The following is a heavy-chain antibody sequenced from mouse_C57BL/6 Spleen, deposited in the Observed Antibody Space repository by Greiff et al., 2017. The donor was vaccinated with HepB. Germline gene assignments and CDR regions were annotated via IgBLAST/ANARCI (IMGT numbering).Heavy chain of an antibody. CDR1: GYTFTSYW. CDR3: ARSYYYGSSYLLAY. Sequence: VQLQQPGAELVRPGSSVKLSCKASGYTFTSYWMQWVKQRPIQGLEWIGNIDPSDSETHYNQKFKDKATFTVDKSSSTAYMQLSSLTSEDSAVYYCARSYYYGSSYLLAYWGQGTLVTVSA. V-gene: IGHV1-52*01. J-gene: IGHJ3*01. CDR2: IDPSDSET. D-gene: IGHD1-1*01.